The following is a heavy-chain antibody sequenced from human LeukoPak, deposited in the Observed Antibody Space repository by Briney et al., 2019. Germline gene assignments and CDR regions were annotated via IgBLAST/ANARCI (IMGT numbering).Heavy chain of an antibody. CDR3: ARGHCSGGSCYLGFDP. J-gene: IGHJ5*02. CDR1: GGSISSSSYY. V-gene: IGHV4-39*07. D-gene: IGHD2-15*01. CDR2: IYYSGST. Sequence: SETLSLTCTVSGGSISSSSYYWGWIRQPQGKGLEWIGSIYYSGSTYYNPSLKSRVTISVDTSKNQFSLKLSSVTAADTAVYYCARGHCSGGSCYLGFDPWGQGTLVTVSS.